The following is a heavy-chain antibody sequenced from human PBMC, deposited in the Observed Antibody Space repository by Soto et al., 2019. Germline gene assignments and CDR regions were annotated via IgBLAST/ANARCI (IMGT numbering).Heavy chain of an antibody. CDR3: ARDDWGQALVSGRGFHSGMAV. J-gene: IGHJ6*02. V-gene: IGHV6-1*01. D-gene: IGHD3-16*01. CDR1: GDSVSSNSAA. CDR2: TYYRSKWYN. Sequence: SQTLSLTCAISGDSVSSNSAAWNWIRQSPSRGLEWLGRTYYRSKWYNDYAVSVKSRITINPDTSKNQFSLQLNSVTPEDTAVYYCARDDWGQALVSGRGFHSGMAVRRQRTTVTVSS.